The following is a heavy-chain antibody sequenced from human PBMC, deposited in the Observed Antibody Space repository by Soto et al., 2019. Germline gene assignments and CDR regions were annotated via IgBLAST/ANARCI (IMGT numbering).Heavy chain of an antibody. V-gene: IGHV4-31*03. CDR2: IYYTGST. CDR1: GGSIYTGGFY. Sequence: QVQLQESGPGLVKPSQTLSLTCTVSGGSIYTGGFYWSWIRQLPGKGLEWLGYIYYTGSTQYTPPRKSRLTISTDTSDNQFSLRLTSVTAADTAVYYCATSLVTSRTRVDYWGQGTLVTVSS. J-gene: IGHJ4*02. D-gene: IGHD1-26*01. CDR3: ATSLVTSRTRVDY.